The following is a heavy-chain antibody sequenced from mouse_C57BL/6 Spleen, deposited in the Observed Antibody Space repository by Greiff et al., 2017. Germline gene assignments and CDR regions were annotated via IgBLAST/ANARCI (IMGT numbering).Heavy chain of an antibody. D-gene: IGHD1-1*01. J-gene: IGHJ4*01. CDR2: ISNGGGST. CDR3: ARRSSTLYYAMDY. CDR1: GFTFSDYY. Sequence: DVKLVESGGGLVQPGGSLKLSCAASGFTFSDYYMYWVRQTPEKRLEWVAYISNGGGSTYYPDTVKGRFTISRDNAKNTLYLQMSRLKSEDTAMYYCARRSSTLYYAMDYWGQGTSVTVSS. V-gene: IGHV5-12*01.